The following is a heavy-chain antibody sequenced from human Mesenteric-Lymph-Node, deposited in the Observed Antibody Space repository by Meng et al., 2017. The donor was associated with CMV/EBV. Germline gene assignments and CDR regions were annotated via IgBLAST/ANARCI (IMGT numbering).Heavy chain of an antibody. CDR2: ISSSSSYI. D-gene: IGHD1-26*01. CDR3: AKLVGATHFDS. J-gene: IGHJ4*02. CDR1: GFTLSGYT. Sequence: GGSLRLSCAASGFTLSGYTMNWVRQAPGKGLEWVSSISSSSSYIYYADSVKGRFTISRDNSKNTLYLQMNSLRGEDTALYYCAKLVGATHFDSWGQGTLVTVSS. V-gene: IGHV3-21*01.